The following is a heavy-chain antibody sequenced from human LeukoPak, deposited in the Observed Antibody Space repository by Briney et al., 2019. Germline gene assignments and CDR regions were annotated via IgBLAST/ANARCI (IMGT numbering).Heavy chain of an antibody. CDR2: ISWNSGSI. J-gene: IGHJ4*02. CDR3: AKDNYFRRYSYGYFDS. V-gene: IGHV3-9*03. CDR1: GFTFDDYA. Sequence: GGSLRLSCAASGFTFDDYAMHWVRQAPGKGLVWVSGISWNSGSIGYADSVKGRFTISRDNAKNSLYLQMNSLRAEDMALYYCAKDNYFRRYSYGYFDSWGQGTLVTVSS. D-gene: IGHD5-18*01.